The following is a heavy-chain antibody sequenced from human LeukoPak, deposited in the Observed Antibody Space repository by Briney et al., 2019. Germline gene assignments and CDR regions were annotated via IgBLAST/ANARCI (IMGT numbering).Heavy chain of an antibody. J-gene: IGHJ6*02. CDR1: GGSISSSSYY. Sequence: SETLSLTCTVSGGSISSSSYYWGWIRQPPGKGLEWIGSIYYSGSTYYNPSLKSRVTISVDTSKNQFSLKLSSVTAADTAVYYCARIYGYCSGGSCYSRYYYYYGMDVWGQGTTVTVSS. D-gene: IGHD2-15*01. CDR3: ARIYGYCSGGSCYSRYYYYYGMDV. CDR2: IYYSGST. V-gene: IGHV4-39*07.